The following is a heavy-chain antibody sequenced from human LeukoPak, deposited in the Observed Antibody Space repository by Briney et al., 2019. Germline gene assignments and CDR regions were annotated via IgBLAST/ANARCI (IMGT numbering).Heavy chain of an antibody. Sequence: GGSLRLSCAASGFTFSSYAMSLVRQAPGKGLEWVSAISGSGGSTYYADSVKGRFTISRDNSRDTLYLQMNSLRAEDTAVYYCAKGYYDYVWGSYYFDYWGQGTLVTVSS. J-gene: IGHJ4*02. CDR1: GFTFSSYA. CDR3: AKGYYDYVWGSYYFDY. D-gene: IGHD3-16*01. CDR2: ISGSGGST. V-gene: IGHV3-23*01.